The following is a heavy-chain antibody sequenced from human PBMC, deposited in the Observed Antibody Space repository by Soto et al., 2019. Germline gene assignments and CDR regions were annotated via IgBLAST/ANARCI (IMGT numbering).Heavy chain of an antibody. J-gene: IGHJ3*02. CDR1: GYTFTSYA. V-gene: IGHV1-3*01. CDR3: ARTLILGYCSGGSCRDAFDI. CDR2: INAGNGNT. Sequence: ASVKVSCKASGYTFTSYAMHWVRQAPGQRLEWMGWINAGNGNTKYSQKFQGRVTITRDTSASTAYMELSSLRSEDTAVYYCARTLILGYCSGGSCRDAFDIWGQGTMVTVSS. D-gene: IGHD2-15*01.